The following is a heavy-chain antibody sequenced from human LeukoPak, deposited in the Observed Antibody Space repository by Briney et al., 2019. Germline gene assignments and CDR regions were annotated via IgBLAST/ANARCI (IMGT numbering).Heavy chain of an antibody. Sequence: ASVKVSCKVSGYTLTELSMHWVRQAPGKGLEWMGGFDPEDGETIYAQKFQGRVTMTEDTSTDTAYMELSSLRSEDTAVYYCATGPRLSYYYGSGSQYFDYWGQGTLVTVSS. V-gene: IGHV1-24*01. CDR1: GYTLTELS. CDR2: FDPEDGET. J-gene: IGHJ4*02. D-gene: IGHD3-10*01. CDR3: ATGPRLSYYYGSGSQYFDY.